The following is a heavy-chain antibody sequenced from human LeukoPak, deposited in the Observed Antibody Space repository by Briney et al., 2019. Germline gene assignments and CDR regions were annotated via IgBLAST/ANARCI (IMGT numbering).Heavy chain of an antibody. D-gene: IGHD2-2*01. V-gene: IGHV4-30-2*01. CDR2: IYHSGST. J-gene: IGHJ4*02. Sequence: SETPSLTCTVSGDSISSGGYYWSWIRQPPGKGLEWIGYIYHSGSTYYNPSLKSRVTISVDRSKNQFSLKLSSVTAADTAVYYCARGTPRRYCSSTSCASDYWGQGTLVTVSS. CDR3: ARGTPRRYCSSTSCASDY. CDR1: GDSISSGGYY.